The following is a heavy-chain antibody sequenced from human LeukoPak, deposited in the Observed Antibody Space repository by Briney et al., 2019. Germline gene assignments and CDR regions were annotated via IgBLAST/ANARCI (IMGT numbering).Heavy chain of an antibody. J-gene: IGHJ4*02. Sequence: SVKVSCKASGGTFSSYAISWVRQAPGQGLEWMGGIIPIFGTANYAQKFQGRVTITANESTSTAYMGLSSLRSEDTAVYYCARDKAAVSFDYWGQGTLVTVSS. CDR2: IIPIFGTA. CDR3: ARDKAAVSFDY. V-gene: IGHV1-69*13. CDR1: GGTFSSYA. D-gene: IGHD6-13*01.